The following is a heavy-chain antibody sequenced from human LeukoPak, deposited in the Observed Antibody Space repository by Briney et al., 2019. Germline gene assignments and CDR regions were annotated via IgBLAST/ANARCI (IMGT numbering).Heavy chain of an antibody. CDR2: TYYRSKWYN. CDR3: ARGYNDAFDI. J-gene: IGHJ3*02. V-gene: IGHV6-1*01. CDR1: GDSVSSNSGA. Sequence: SQTLSLTCAISGDSVSSNSGAWNWIRQSPSRGLEWLGRTYYRSKWYNDYAVSVKSRITVNPDTSKNHFSLRPNSVTPEDTAVYYCARGYNDAFDIWGQGTMVTVSS. D-gene: IGHD5-18*01.